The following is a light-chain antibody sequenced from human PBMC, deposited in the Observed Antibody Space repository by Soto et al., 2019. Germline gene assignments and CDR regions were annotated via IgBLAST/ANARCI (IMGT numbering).Light chain of an antibody. CDR1: SSNIGNNY. CDR2: GNN. CDR3: QSYDSSLTALV. V-gene: IGLV1-40*01. J-gene: IGLJ2*01. Sequence: QSVLTQPPSVSAAPGQKVSISCSGSSSNIGNNYVSWYQQFPGTAPKLLIYGNNNRPSGVPDRFSGSQSGTSASLAITGLQAEDEADYYCQSYDSSLTALVFGGGTKLTVL.